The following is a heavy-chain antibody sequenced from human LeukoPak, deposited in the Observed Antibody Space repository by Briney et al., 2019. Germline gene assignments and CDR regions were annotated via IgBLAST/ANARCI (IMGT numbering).Heavy chain of an antibody. CDR3: AKHLSDYGSGYYSEFFQH. V-gene: IGHV3-23*01. D-gene: IGHD3-10*01. J-gene: IGHJ1*01. Sequence: GGSLRLSCAASGFTFSSYAMSWVRQAPGKGLEWVSDISGSGGGSYYAGSVKGRFTIYRDNSKNTLYLQMNSLRAEDTAVYFCAKHLSDYGSGYYSEFFQHWGQGTLVTVSS. CDR2: ISGSGGGS. CDR1: GFTFSSYA.